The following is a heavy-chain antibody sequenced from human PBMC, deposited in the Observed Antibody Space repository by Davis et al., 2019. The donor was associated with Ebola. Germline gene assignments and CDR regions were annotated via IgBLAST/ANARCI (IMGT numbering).Heavy chain of an antibody. Sequence: ASVKVSCKASGGTFSSYAISWVRQAPGQGPEWMGIINPSGGSTNYAQKFQGRVTMTRDTSTSTVYMELSSLRSEDTAVYYCARVRGVVMFYMDVWGKGTTVTVSS. D-gene: IGHD3-3*01. J-gene: IGHJ6*03. CDR1: GGTFSSYA. CDR2: INPSGGST. V-gene: IGHV1-46*01. CDR3: ARVRGVVMFYMDV.